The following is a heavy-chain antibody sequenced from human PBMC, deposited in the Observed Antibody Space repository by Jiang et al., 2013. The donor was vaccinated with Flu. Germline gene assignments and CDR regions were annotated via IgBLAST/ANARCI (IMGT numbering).Heavy chain of an antibody. J-gene: IGHJ4*02. CDR2: INHSGTT. CDR1: GGSFNYYY. CDR3: ARVGSGSYGRV. Sequence: KPSETLSLTCAVYGGSFNYYYWSWIRQPPRKGLEWIGEINHSGTTNYNPSLKSRVIISIDTSKNQFYLKVTSVTAADTAVYYCARVGSGSYGRVWGQGTLVTVSS. D-gene: IGHD1-26*01. V-gene: IGHV4-34*01.